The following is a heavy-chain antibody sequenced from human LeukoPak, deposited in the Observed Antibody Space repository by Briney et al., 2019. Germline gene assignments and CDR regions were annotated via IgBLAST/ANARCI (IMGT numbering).Heavy chain of an antibody. J-gene: IGHJ6*03. Sequence: GASVKVSCKASGYTFTSYYMHWVRQAPGQGLEWMGIINPSGGSTSYAQKFQGRVTMTRDTSTSTVYMELSSLRSEDTAVYYCARAGDCSSTSCYLPYYYYYMDVWGKGTTVTVSS. CDR2: INPSGGST. D-gene: IGHD2-2*01. V-gene: IGHV1-46*01. CDR1: GYTFTSYY. CDR3: ARAGDCSSTSCYLPYYYYYMDV.